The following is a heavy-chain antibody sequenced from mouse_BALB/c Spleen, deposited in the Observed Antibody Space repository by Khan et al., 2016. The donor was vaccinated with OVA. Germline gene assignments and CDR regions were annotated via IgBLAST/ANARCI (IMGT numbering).Heavy chain of an antibody. D-gene: IGHD2-4*01. V-gene: IGHV2-2*02. CDR2: IWSVGSI. J-gene: IGHJ3*01. CDR3: ARNYDYDEGLAY. CDR1: GFSLTSYG. Sequence: VQLKQSGPGLVQPSQSLSITCTVSGFSLTSYGVHWVRQSPGKGLEWLGVIWSVGSIDYNAAFISRLTISKDNSKSQAFFKMNSLQANETAIYYCARNYDYDEGLAYWGQGTLVTVSA.